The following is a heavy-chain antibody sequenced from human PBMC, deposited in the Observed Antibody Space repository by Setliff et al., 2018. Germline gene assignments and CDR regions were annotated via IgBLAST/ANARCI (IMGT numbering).Heavy chain of an antibody. CDR3: ARDRQWLVHGYYYYGMDV. D-gene: IGHD6-19*01. J-gene: IGHJ6*02. CDR1: GGSISSTNW. CDR2: IYHSGHT. V-gene: IGHV4-4*02. Sequence: PSETLSLTCAVSGGSISSTNWWSWVRQPPGKGLEWIGEIYHSGHTKYNPSLKSRVTIPVDKSNSQFFLRLNSVTAADTAVYYCARDRQWLVHGYYYYGMDVWGQGTTVTVSS.